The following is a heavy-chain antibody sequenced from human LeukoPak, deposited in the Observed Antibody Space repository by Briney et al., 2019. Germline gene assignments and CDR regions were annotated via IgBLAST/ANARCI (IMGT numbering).Heavy chain of an antibody. CDR3: AREVPYCSGGSCYSDAFDI. D-gene: IGHD2-15*01. J-gene: IGHJ3*02. Sequence: SETLSLTCAVSSYSISSGYYWGWIRQPPGKGLEWIGSIYHSGSTYYNPSLKSRVTISVDTSKNQFSLKLSSVTAADTAVYYCAREVPYCSGGSCYSDAFDIWGQGTMVTVSS. CDR1: SYSISSGYY. CDR2: IYHSGST. V-gene: IGHV4-38-2*02.